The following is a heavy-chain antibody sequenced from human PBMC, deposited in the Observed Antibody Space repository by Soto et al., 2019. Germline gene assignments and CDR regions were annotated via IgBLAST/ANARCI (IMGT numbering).Heavy chain of an antibody. J-gene: IGHJ4*02. CDR1: GYIFIHFF. V-gene: IGHV1-46*01. CDR2: INPSSGTT. Sequence: QVQLVQSGAEMKQPGASVKLSCQASGYIFIHFFMYWVRQAPGQGLEWMGGINPSSGTTTYAQKLQGRVTVTRDTSTSTVYMELSSLGSGDTAMYYCARSLGETTSLFDYWGQGSLVTVSA. CDR3: ARSLGETTSLFDY. D-gene: IGHD1-26*01.